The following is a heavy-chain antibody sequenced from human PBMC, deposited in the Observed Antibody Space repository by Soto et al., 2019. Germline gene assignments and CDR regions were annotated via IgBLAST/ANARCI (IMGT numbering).Heavy chain of an antibody. CDR2: ISGSSRYT. CDR3: ARPTSGWHYYDY. D-gene: IGHD6-19*01. CDR1: GFNFSDHY. J-gene: IGHJ4*02. Sequence: PGGSLRLSCAASGFNFSDHYMNWIRQAPGEGLEWVSYISGSSRYTNFADSVKGRFTISRDNAKNSLYLQMNSLRAEDTAGYYCARPTSGWHYYDYWGQGTPVTVSS. V-gene: IGHV3-11*06.